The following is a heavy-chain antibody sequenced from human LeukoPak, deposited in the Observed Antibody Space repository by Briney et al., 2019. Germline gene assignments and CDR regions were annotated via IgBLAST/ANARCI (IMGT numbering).Heavy chain of an antibody. CDR2: ISWNSGTR. CDR3: ARDREMGTKAGFDY. D-gene: IGHD5-24*01. CDR1: GFNFNNYA. J-gene: IGHJ4*02. Sequence: GGSLRLSCAGSGFNFNNYAMHWVRQAPGKGLEWLSGISWNSGTRGYADSVKGRFTISRDNAKNSLYLQMNSLRAEDTAVYYCARDREMGTKAGFDYWGQGTLVTFSS. V-gene: IGHV3-9*01.